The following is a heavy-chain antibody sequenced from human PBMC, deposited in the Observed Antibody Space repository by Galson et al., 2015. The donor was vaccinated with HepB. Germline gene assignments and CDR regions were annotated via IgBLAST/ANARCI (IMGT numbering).Heavy chain of an antibody. Sequence: SLRLSCAASGFTFSSYAMSRVRQAPGKGLEWVSAISGSGGSTYYADSVKGRFTISRDNSKNTLYLQMNSLRAEDTAVYYCAKGYYYGRRGGPGGMDVWGQGTTVTVSS. CDR2: ISGSGGST. V-gene: IGHV3-23*01. CDR1: GFTFSSYA. D-gene: IGHD3-10*01. J-gene: IGHJ6*02. CDR3: AKGYYYGRRGGPGGMDV.